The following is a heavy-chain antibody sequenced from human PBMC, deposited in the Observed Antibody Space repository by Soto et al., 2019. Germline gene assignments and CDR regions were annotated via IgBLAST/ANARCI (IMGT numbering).Heavy chain of an antibody. CDR3: AHILPIMIMFGGVIVGNWFDP. CDR2: IYWNDDK. D-gene: IGHD3-16*02. V-gene: IGHV2-5*01. Sequence: GLDLEWLALIYWNDDKRYSPSLKSRLTITKDTSKNQVVLTMTNMDPVDTATYYCAHILPIMIMFGGVIVGNWFDPWGQGTLVTVSS. J-gene: IGHJ5*02.